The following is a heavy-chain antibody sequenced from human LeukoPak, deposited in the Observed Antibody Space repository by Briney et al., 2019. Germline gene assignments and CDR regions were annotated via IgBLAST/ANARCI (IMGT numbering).Heavy chain of an antibody. CDR1: GGSIRSSSYY. CDR3: ARYGGPTAGVLY. J-gene: IGHJ4*02. V-gene: IGHV4-39*07. D-gene: IGHD3-16*01. Sequence: PSETLSLTCTVSGGSIRSSSYYWGWIRQPPGKGLEWIGSIYYSEITYYNPSLKSRLTISVDTSKNQFSLKLSSVTAADTAVYYCARYGGPTAGVLYWGRGILVTVSS. CDR2: IYYSEIT.